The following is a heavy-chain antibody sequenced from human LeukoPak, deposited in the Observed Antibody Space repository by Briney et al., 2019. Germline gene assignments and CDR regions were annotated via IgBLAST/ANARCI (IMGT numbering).Heavy chain of an antibody. CDR2: ISGSGGST. Sequence: GGSLRLYCAASGFTFSSYAMSWVRQAPGKGLEWVSAISGSGGSTYYADSVKGRFTISRDNSKNTLYLQMNSLRAEDTAVYYCAKDLWYSSGWYRGLGFDYCGQGTLVTVSS. CDR3: AKDLWYSSGWYRGLGFDY. CDR1: GFTFSSYA. V-gene: IGHV3-23*01. D-gene: IGHD6-19*01. J-gene: IGHJ4*02.